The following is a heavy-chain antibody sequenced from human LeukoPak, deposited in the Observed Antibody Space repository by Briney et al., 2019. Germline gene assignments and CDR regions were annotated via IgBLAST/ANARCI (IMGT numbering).Heavy chain of an antibody. D-gene: IGHD6-13*01. Sequence: GASVKVSCKASGYTFTSYAMHWVRQAPGQRLEWMGWINAGNGNTKYSQEFQGRVTITRDTSASTAYMELSSLRSEDMAVYYCARETHSAAGQDGAFDIWGQGTMVTVSS. CDR2: INAGNGNT. J-gene: IGHJ3*02. V-gene: IGHV1-3*03. CDR3: ARETHSAAGQDGAFDI. CDR1: GYTFTSYA.